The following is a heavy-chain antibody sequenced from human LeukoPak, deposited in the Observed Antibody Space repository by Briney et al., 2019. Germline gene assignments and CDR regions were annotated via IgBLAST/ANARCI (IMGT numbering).Heavy chain of an antibody. D-gene: IGHD3-3*01. J-gene: IGHJ4*02. CDR2: IYPGDSEN. Sequence: GAPRHTSAESSGSIFTSWRIGGGRPLPGKGVGWMGIIYPGDSENRYSPSFQGQATISADKSISPAYLQWSSLKAADTAMYYCATHRDFWSLIDYWGQGTLVTVSS. CDR1: GSIFTSWR. CDR3: ATHRDFWSLIDY. V-gene: IGHV5-51*01.